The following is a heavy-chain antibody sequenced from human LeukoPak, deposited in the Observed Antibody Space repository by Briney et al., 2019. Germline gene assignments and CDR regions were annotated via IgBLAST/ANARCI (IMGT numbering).Heavy chain of an antibody. CDR1: GFTFSNYY. V-gene: IGHV3-30-3*01. CDR3: ARGGRSGSYPYYFDY. J-gene: IGHJ4*02. D-gene: IGHD1-26*01. Sequence: GGSLRLSCAASGFTFSNYYMIWIRQAPGKGLEWVAVISYDGSNKYYADSVKGRFTISRDNSKNTLYLQMNSLRAKDTAVYYCARGGRSGSYPYYFDYWGQGTLVTVSS. CDR2: ISYDGSNK.